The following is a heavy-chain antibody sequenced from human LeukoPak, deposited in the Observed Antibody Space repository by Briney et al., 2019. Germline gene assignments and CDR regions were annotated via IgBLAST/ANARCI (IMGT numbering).Heavy chain of an antibody. CDR2: IYSDGSLT. Sequence: GGSLRLSCAASEFAFSNYWMHWVRQAPGWGLIWVSRIYSDGSLTNYADSVKGRFTISRDNAKNTLYLQMNSLRAEDTAVYYCARDFDWGSGHWGQGTLVTVSS. V-gene: IGHV3-74*01. J-gene: IGHJ4*02. D-gene: IGHD7-27*01. CDR3: ARDFDWGSGH. CDR1: EFAFSNYW.